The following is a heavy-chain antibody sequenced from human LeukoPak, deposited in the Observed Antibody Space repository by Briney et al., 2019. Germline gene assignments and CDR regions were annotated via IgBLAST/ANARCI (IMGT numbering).Heavy chain of an antibody. CDR3: ARDPVGATANDAFDI. V-gene: IGHV1-69*13. Sequence: SVKVSCKASGGTFSSYAISWVRQAPGQGLEWMGGIIPIFGTANYAQKFQGRVTITADESTSTAYMELSSLRSDDTAVYYCARDPVGATANDAFDIWGQGTMVTVSS. CDR2: IIPIFGTA. J-gene: IGHJ3*02. CDR1: GGTFSSYA. D-gene: IGHD1-26*01.